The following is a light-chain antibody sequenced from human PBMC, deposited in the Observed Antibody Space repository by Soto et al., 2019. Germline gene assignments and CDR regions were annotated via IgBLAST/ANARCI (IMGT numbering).Light chain of an antibody. Sequence: EIVMTQSPATLSVSPGEGATLSCRASQSVSNTLAWYQQKPGQAPRLLIYAASTRAATIPARFSGSGSGTDFPLTISSLLSEDFAVYYCQQYNNWPQTFGQGTKVDIK. J-gene: IGKJ1*01. CDR3: QQYNNWPQT. V-gene: IGKV3-15*01. CDR2: AAS. CDR1: QSVSNT.